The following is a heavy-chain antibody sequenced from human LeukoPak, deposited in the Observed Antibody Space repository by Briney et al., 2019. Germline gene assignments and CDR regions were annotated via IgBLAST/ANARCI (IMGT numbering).Heavy chain of an antibody. J-gene: IGHJ3*02. CDR2: ISGSDDGT. Sequence: GGSLRLSCAASGFTFSTYAMSWVRQIPGKGLEWVSAISGSDDGTYYADSVKGRFTISRDNAKNSLYLQMNSLRAEDTAVYYCATRNDLDAFDIWGQGTMVTVSS. CDR3: ATRNDLDAFDI. CDR1: GFTFSTYA. V-gene: IGHV3-23*01.